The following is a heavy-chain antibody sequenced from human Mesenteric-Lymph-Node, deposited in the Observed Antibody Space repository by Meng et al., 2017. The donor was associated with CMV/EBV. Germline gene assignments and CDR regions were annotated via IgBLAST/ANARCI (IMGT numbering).Heavy chain of an antibody. J-gene: IGHJ6*02. D-gene: IGHD4-11*01. CDR3: ARRGPYSKPYYYYGMDV. Sequence: GESLKISCAASGFGFSDHWMSWVRQAPGKALELVANIKYDGSDIYYVDSVRGRFTVSRDNAKNSLHLQMNNLRAEDTAVYYCARRGPYSKPYYYYGMDVWGQGTTVTVSS. CDR1: GFGFSDHW. CDR2: IKYDGSDI. V-gene: IGHV3-7*01.